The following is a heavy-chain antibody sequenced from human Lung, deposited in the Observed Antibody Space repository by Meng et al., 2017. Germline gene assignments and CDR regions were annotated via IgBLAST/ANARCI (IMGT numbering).Heavy chain of an antibody. CDR3: AVCSEDDAFDI. V-gene: IGHV3-33*01. CDR2: IWYDGSNK. J-gene: IGHJ3*02. CDR1: GFTFSSYG. Sequence: GESLKISCAASGFTFSSYGVHLVRQAPGKGLEWVSVIWYDGSNKYYADSVKGRFTISRDNSKNTLYLQMNSQRAEDAAVYYCAVCSEDDAFDIWGQGTMVTVSS. D-gene: IGHD3-10*02.